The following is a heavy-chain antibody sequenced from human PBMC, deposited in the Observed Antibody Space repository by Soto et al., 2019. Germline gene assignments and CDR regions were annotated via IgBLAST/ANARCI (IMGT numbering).Heavy chain of an antibody. CDR3: ARSYCSSTSCYGGYGYFDY. D-gene: IGHD2-2*01. V-gene: IGHV4-39*01. J-gene: IGHJ4*02. CDR2: IYYSGST. CDR1: GGSISSSSYY. Sequence: SETLSLTCTVSGGSISSSSYYWGWIRQPPGKGLEWIGSIYYSGSTYYNPSLKSRVTISVDTSKNQFSLKLSSVTAADTAVYYCARSYCSSTSCYGGYGYFDYWGQGTLVTVSS.